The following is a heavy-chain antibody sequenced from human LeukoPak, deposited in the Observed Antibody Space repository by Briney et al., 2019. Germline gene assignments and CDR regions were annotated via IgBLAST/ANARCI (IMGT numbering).Heavy chain of an antibody. J-gene: IGHJ4*02. D-gene: IGHD6-6*01. CDR1: GFTFSSYS. V-gene: IGHV3-21*01. Sequence: GGSLRLSCAASGFTFSSYSMNWVRQAPGKGLEWVSSISSSSSYIYYADSVKGRFTTSRDNAKNSLYLQMNSLRAEDTAVYYCAREISIAAPYYFDYWGQGTLVTVSS. CDR3: AREISIAAPYYFDY. CDR2: ISSSSSYI.